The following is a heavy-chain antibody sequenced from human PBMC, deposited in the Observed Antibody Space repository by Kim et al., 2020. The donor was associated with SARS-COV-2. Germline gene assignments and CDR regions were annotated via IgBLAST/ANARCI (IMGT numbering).Heavy chain of an antibody. J-gene: IGHJ4*02. Sequence: KYSQKFQGRVTITRDTSASTAYMELSSLTSEDTAMYYCARYTTVAGTIDYWGQGTLVTVSS. CDR3: ARYTTVAGTIDY. V-gene: IGHV1-3*01. D-gene: IGHD6-19*01.